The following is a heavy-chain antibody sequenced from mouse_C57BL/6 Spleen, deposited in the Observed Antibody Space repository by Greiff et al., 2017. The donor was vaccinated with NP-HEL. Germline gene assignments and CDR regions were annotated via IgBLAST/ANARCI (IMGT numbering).Heavy chain of an antibody. V-gene: IGHV1-5*01. CDR3: TRGYDYDPYWYFDV. CDR1: GYTFTSYW. D-gene: IGHD2-4*01. J-gene: IGHJ1*03. Sequence: EVQLQQSGTVLARPGASVKMSCKTSGYTFTSYWMHWVKQRPGQGLEWIGAIYPGNSDTSYNQRFKGKAKLTAVTSASTAYMELSSLTNEDSAVYYCTRGYDYDPYWYFDVWGTGTTVTVSS. CDR2: IYPGNSDT.